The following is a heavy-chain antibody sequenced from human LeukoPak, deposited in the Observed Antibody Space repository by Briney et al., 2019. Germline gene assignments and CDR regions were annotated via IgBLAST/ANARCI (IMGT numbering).Heavy chain of an antibody. J-gene: IGHJ4*02. CDR1: GFTFSSYG. V-gene: IGHV3-33*01. D-gene: IGHD5-18*01. CDR2: IWYDGSNK. Sequence: GGSLRLSCAASGFTFSSYGMHWVRHAPGAGLEWGAVIWYDGSNKNYADSVKGRFTISRDNSKNTLYLQMNSLRAEDTAVYYWARESGMDTAMVTAELFDYWGQGTLVTVSS. CDR3: ARESGMDTAMVTAELFDY.